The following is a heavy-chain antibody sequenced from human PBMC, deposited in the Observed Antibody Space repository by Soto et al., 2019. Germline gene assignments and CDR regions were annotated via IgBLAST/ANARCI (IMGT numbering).Heavy chain of an antibody. J-gene: IGHJ4*02. CDR3: ARDLYDYIWGTYNDY. D-gene: IGHD3-16*01. V-gene: IGHV3-53*04. CDR2: IYSGGST. Sequence: EVQLVESGGGLVQPGGSLRLSCAASGFTVSSNYMSWVRQAPGKGLEWVSVIYSGGSTYYADSVKGRFTISRHNSKNTLYLQMNSLRAEDTAVYDCARDLYDYIWGTYNDYWGQGTLVTVSS. CDR1: GFTVSSNY.